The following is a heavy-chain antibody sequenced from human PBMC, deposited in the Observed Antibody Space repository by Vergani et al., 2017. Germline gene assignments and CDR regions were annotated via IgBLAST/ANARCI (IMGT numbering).Heavy chain of an antibody. D-gene: IGHD3-22*01. CDR2: ISYDGSNK. J-gene: IGHJ6*02. V-gene: IGHV3-30*18. CDR3: AKDRNYYDSSGYYLGYYYGMDV. Sequence: QVQLVESGGGVVQPGRSLRLSCAASGFTFSSYGMHWVRQAPGKGLEWVAVISYDGSNKYYADSVKGRFTISRDNSKNTLYLQMNSLRAEDTAVYYCAKDRNYYDSSGYYLGYYYGMDVWGQG. CDR1: GFTFSSYG.